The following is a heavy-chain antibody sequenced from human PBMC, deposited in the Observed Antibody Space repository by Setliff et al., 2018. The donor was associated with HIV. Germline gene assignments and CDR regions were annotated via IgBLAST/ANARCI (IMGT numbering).Heavy chain of an antibody. J-gene: IGHJ5*02. CDR1: GGSISSGSYY. D-gene: IGHD3-16*01. CDR2: IYASIKSA. V-gene: IGHV4-61*02. CDR3: ARHYERLSWFDP. Sequence: SETLSLTCTVSGGSISSGSYYWSWIRQPAGKGLEWIGRIYASIKSANYNPSLKSRITMSVDTSENQLSLRLSSVTSADTAVYYCARHYERLSWFDPWGQGTLVTVSS.